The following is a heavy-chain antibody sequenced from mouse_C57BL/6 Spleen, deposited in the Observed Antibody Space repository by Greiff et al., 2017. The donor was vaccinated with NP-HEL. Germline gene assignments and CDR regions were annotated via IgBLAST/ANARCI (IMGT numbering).Heavy chain of an antibody. V-gene: IGHV1-4*01. CDR3: AKRGRLTAFDY. D-gene: IGHD1-2*01. J-gene: IGHJ2*01. CDR1: GYTFTSYS. CDR2: INPSSGYT. Sequence: QVQLQQSGADLARPGASVKMSCKASGYTFTSYSMHWVKQRPGQGLEWIGYINPSSGYTKYNQKFKDKATLTADESSSTAYMQLSSLTSEDSADYYCAKRGRLTAFDYWGQGTTLTVSS.